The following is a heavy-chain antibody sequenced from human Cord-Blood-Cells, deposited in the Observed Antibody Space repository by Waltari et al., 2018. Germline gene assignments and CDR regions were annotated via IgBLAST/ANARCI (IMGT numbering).Heavy chain of an antibody. J-gene: IGHJ2*01. D-gene: IGHD2-15*01. CDR3: ARGRGYRSYWYFDL. CDR1: GGSFSGYY. CDR2: INHSGST. V-gene: IGHV4-34*01. Sequence: QVQLQQWGAELLKPSETLSLTCAVYGGSFSGYYWSWIRQPPGKGLEWIGEINHSGSTNSTPSLNSRVTISVDTAKNQFSLKLSSVTAADTAVYYCARGRGYRSYWYFDLWGRGTLVTVSS.